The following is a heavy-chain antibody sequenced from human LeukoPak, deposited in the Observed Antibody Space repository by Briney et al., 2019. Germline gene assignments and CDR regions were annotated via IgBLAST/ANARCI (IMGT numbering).Heavy chain of an antibody. Sequence: SETLSLTCAVYGGSFSGYYWGWIRQPPGKGLEWIGSIYYSGSTYYNPSLKSRVTISVDTSKNQFSLKLSSVTAADTAVYYCARQGDILTGHPSVIDWFDPWGQGTLVTVSS. CDR2: IYYSGST. CDR3: ARQGDILTGHPSVIDWFDP. CDR1: GGSFSGYY. V-gene: IGHV4-39*01. D-gene: IGHD3-9*01. J-gene: IGHJ5*02.